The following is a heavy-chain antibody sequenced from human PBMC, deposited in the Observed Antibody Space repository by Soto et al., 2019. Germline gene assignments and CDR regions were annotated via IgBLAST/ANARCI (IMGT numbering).Heavy chain of an antibody. J-gene: IGHJ5*02. D-gene: IGHD3-3*01. Sequence: PGGSLRLSCAASGFTFSSYSMNWVRQAPGKGLEWVSYISSSSTIYYADSVKGRFTISRDNAKNSLYLQMNSLRAEDTAVYYCARVSITIWFDPWGQGTLVTVSS. V-gene: IGHV3-48*01. CDR2: ISSSSTI. CDR3: ARVSITIWFDP. CDR1: GFTFSSYS.